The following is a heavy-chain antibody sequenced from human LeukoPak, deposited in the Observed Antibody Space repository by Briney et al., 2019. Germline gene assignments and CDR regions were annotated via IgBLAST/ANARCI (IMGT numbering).Heavy chain of an antibody. CDR2: LSYDGSNK. CDR1: GLTFRSYG. J-gene: IGHJ4*02. CDR3: AKGPYYYDSSGYYFDY. D-gene: IGHD3-22*01. V-gene: IGHV3-30*18. Sequence: GGSLRLSCAASGLTFRSYGMLGVPHAPDEGLVGVAVLSYDGSNKNYADSVKGRFTISSDNSKNTLYLQMNSLRAEDTAVYYCAKGPYYYDSSGYYFDYWGQGTLVTVSS.